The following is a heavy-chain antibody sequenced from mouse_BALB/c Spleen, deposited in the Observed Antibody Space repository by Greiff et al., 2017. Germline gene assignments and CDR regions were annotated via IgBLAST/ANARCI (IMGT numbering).Heavy chain of an antibody. D-gene: IGHD1-1*01. CDR3: ARGSSYFDV. Sequence: QVQLKESGAELVKPGASVKLSCKASGYTFTSYWMHWVKLRPGQGFEWIGEINPSNGGTNYNEKFKRKATLTVDKSSNTAYLQRSRLTSEDTAVYYCARGSSYFDVWGEGTTVTVSS. CDR2: INPSNGGT. CDR1: GYTFTSYW. V-gene: IGHV1-53*01. J-gene: IGHJ1*01.